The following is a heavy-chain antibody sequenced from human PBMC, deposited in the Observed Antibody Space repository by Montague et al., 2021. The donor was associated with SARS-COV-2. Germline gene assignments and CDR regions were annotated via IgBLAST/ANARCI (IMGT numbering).Heavy chain of an antibody. D-gene: IGHD3-16*02. CDR3: ARTTMITFGGVIVPFDY. CDR1: GFSLSTSGMC. V-gene: IGHV2-70*11. J-gene: IGHJ4*02. CDR2: IDWDGDK. Sequence: PALVKPTQTLTLTCTFSGFSLSTSGMCVSWIRQPPGNALEWLARIDWDGDKYYSTSLKTRLTISKDTSKNQVVLTMTNMDPVDTATYYCARTTMITFGGVIVPFDYWGQGTLVTVSS.